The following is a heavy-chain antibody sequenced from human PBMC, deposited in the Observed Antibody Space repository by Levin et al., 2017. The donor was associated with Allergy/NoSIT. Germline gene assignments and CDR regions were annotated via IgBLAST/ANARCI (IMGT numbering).Heavy chain of an antibody. CDR2: INPDTHDT. J-gene: IGHJ5*02. CDR3: ARSSSWTGDWFDP. V-gene: IGHV1-2*02. Sequence: GESLKISCKASGYSFTGYYMHWVRQAPGQGLEWMGWINPDTHDTIYAPKFQGRVTMTGDTSVSTAYMELRSLTSDDTAVYYCARSSSWTGDWFDPWGQGTLVTVSS. D-gene: IGHD6-13*01. CDR1: GYSFTGYY.